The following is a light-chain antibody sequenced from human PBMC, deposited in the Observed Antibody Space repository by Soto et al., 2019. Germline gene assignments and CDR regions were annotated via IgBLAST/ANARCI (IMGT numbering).Light chain of an antibody. Sequence: QSLLTQPASVSWSPGHSITISCTGTSSDVGGYNYVSWYQQHPGKAPKLMIYEVSNRPSGVSNRFSGSKSGNTASLTISGLQAEEEADYYCSSYTSSTTQVFGTGTKVTVL. CDR3: SSYTSSTTQV. CDR1: SSDVGGYNY. CDR2: EVS. V-gene: IGLV2-14*01. J-gene: IGLJ1*01.